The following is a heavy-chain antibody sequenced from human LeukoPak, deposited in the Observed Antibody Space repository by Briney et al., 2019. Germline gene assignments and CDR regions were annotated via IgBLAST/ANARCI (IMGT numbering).Heavy chain of an antibody. CDR3: ARFSRAVAETGRAFDI. D-gene: IGHD6-19*01. J-gene: IGHJ3*02. Sequence: ASVKVSCKASGYTFTSYGISWVRQAPGQGLEWMGWISAYNGNTNYAQKLQGRVTMTTDTSTSTAYMELRSLRSDDTAVYYCARFSRAVAETGRAFDIWGQGTMVTVSS. CDR1: GYTFTSYG. V-gene: IGHV1-18*01. CDR2: ISAYNGNT.